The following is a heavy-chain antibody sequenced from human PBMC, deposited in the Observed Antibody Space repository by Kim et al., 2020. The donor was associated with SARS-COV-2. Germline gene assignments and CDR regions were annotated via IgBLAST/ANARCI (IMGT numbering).Heavy chain of an antibody. CDR3: ARHPGGYCSSTSCWFDP. CDR2: IYYSGST. CDR1: GGSISSYY. J-gene: IGHJ5*02. V-gene: IGHV4-59*13. Sequence: SETLSLTCTVSGGSISSYYWSWIRQPPGKGLEWIGYIYYSGSTNYNPSLKSRVTISVDTSKNQFSLKLSSVTAADTAVYYCARHPGGYCSSTSCWFDPWGQGTLVTVSS. D-gene: IGHD2-2*01.